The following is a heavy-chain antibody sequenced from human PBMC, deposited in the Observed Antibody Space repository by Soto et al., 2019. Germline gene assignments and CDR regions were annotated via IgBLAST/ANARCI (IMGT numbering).Heavy chain of an antibody. Sequence: ASVKVSCKASGYTFTSYGISWVRQAPGQGLEWMGWISAYNGNTNYAQKLQGRVTMTTDTSTSTAYMELRSLRSGDTAVYYCARVRIQLWLLAPENRFDPWGQGTLVTVSS. CDR1: GYTFTSYG. V-gene: IGHV1-18*01. J-gene: IGHJ5*02. D-gene: IGHD5-18*01. CDR3: ARVRIQLWLLAPENRFDP. CDR2: ISAYNGNT.